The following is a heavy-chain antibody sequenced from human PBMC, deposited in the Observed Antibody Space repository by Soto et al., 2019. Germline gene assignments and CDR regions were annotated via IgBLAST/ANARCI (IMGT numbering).Heavy chain of an antibody. Sequence: PGGSLRLSCAASGFTFSSYAMHWVRQAPGKGLEWVAVISYDGSNKYYADSVKGRFTISRDNSKNTLYLQMNSLRAEDTAVYYCARDPEAIGGYFQHWGQGTLVTVSS. V-gene: IGHV3-30-3*01. J-gene: IGHJ1*01. CDR3: ARDPEAIGGYFQH. CDR2: ISYDGSNK. CDR1: GFTFSSYA.